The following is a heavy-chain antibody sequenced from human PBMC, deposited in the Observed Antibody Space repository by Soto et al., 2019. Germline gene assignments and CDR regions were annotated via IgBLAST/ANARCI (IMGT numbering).Heavy chain of an antibody. CDR3: ARDSTPYYDFWSGSPGYAFDP. Sequence: GASVKVSCKASGYTFTGYYMHWVRQAPGQGLEWMGIINPSGGSTSYAQKFQGRVTMTRDTSTSTVYMELSSLRSEDTAVYYCARDSTPYYDFWSGSPGYAFDPWGQGTLVTAPQ. V-gene: IGHV1-46*01. CDR2: INPSGGST. D-gene: IGHD3-3*01. CDR1: GYTFTGYY. J-gene: IGHJ5*02.